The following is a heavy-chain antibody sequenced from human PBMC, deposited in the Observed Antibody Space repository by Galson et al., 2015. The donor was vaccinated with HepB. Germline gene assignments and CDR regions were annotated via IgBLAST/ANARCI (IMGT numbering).Heavy chain of an antibody. Sequence: SLRLSCAASGFMFGSYAMSWVRQAPGKGLEWVSSISGGGVNIYYADSVKGRFTISRDNFKNTLYLQMNSLRVEDTAVYYCAKGGWAHFDYWGQGTLVAVSS. V-gene: IGHV3-23*01. CDR1: GFMFGSYA. D-gene: IGHD1-26*01. J-gene: IGHJ4*02. CDR3: AKGGWAHFDY. CDR2: ISGGGVNI.